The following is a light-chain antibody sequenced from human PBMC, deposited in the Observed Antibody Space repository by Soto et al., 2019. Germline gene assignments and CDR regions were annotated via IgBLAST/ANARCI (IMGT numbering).Light chain of an antibody. V-gene: IGKV1-5*03. CDR3: QQYNSYPLT. CDR2: KAS. CDR1: QSISNL. Sequence: DIQMTQSPSTLSASVGDRVTITCRASQSISNLLAWYQQKPGRAPTLLIYKASTLESGVPSRFSGSGSGTEFTLPISSLQPDDFATYYCQQYNSYPLTFGQGTRLDI. J-gene: IGKJ5*01.